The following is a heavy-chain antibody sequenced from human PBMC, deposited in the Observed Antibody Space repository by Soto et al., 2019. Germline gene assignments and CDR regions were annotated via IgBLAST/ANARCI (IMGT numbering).Heavy chain of an antibody. CDR1: GFTFSTSG. J-gene: IGHJ5*02. CDR3: AKDWGRSVWYNWFDP. CDR2: ISHDGGAT. V-gene: IGHV3-30*18. D-gene: IGHD3-16*01. Sequence: QVQLVESGGGVVQSGRSLRLSCAASGFTFSTSGMHWIRQAPGKGLEWVAMISHDGGATYYVDSVKGRFTISRDTDKNTLHRQMDSLKPEDTATYYGAKDWGRSVWYNWFDPWGQGNLVTVSS.